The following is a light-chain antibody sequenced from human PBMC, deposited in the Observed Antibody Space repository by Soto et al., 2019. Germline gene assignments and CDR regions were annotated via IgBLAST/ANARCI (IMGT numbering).Light chain of an antibody. Sequence: IVMTQSPATLSVSPGERVTLSCRASQNIYSNIAWYQQRPGQAPRLLIYRASTRATGVPARFSGSGSGTDFTLTISSLQSEDFTVYSCLQYHNLWAFGQGTKV. J-gene: IGKJ1*01. CDR1: QNIYSN. V-gene: IGKV3-15*01. CDR3: LQYHNLWA. CDR2: RAS.